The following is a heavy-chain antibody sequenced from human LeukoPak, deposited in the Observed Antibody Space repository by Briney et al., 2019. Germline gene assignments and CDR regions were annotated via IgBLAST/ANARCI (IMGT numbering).Heavy chain of an antibody. CDR2: INHSGST. D-gene: IGHD3-16*01. V-gene: IGHV4-34*01. Sequence: SETLSLTCAVYGGSFSGYYWSWIRQPPGKGLEWIGEINHSGSTNYNPSLKSRVTISVDTSKNQFSLKLSSVTAADTAVYYCARERGGGIMDYWGQGTLVTVSS. CDR3: ARERGGGIMDY. CDR1: GGSFSGYY. J-gene: IGHJ4*02.